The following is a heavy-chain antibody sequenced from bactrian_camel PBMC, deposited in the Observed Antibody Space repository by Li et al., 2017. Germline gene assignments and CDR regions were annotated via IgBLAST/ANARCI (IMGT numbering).Heavy chain of an antibody. V-gene: IGHV3S36*01. CDR1: GYNNRI. Sequence: VQLVESGGGSVQAGGSLRLSCMESGYNNRIMGWFRQAPGKVREGVASVYNDGRETFYADSAKGRFTISQDAAKNSVDLQMNSLKPDDTAVYYCAATGQMLSVAGCRTRGPRSPSP. D-gene: IGHD1*01. CDR2: VYNDGRET. J-gene: IGHJ4*01.